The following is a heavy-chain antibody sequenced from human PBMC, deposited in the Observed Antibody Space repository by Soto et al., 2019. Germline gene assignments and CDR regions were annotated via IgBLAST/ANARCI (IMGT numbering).Heavy chain of an antibody. J-gene: IGHJ2*01. D-gene: IGHD3-22*01. CDR1: GASINNNDYY. V-gene: IGHV4-30-4*01. CDR2: VYYSGTT. Sequence: SSETLSLTCTVSGASINNNDYYWSWIRQTPWKGLEWIGYVYYSGTTDYIPSLKSRLSMSIDKSQNQFTLKLNSVTAADTATYYCARMSYFYDKWYFDLWGRGXLVTVYS. CDR3: ARMSYFYDKWYFDL.